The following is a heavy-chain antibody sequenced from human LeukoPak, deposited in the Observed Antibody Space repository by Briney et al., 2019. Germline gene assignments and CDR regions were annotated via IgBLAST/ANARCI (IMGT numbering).Heavy chain of an antibody. CDR3: ARDRERGFDY. CDR2: IGTENAYT. CDR1: GYTFTSCD. J-gene: IGHJ4*02. D-gene: IGHD5-24*01. V-gene: IGHV1-18*01. Sequence: GASVKVSCKASGYTFTSCDINWVRQAPGQGLEWMGWIGTENAYTIYAEKFQGRVTLTTDTSTTTVHMELRSLRSDDTAVYYCARDRERGFDYWGQGSLVTVSS.